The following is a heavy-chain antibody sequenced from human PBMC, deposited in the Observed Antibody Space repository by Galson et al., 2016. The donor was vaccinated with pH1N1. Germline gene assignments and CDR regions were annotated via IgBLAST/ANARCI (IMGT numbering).Heavy chain of an antibody. J-gene: IGHJ3*01. CDR1: AYTFTSYY. D-gene: IGHD1-7*01. CDR2: IDTGSGGT. Sequence: SVKVSCKASAYTFTSYYIHWVRQAPGQGLEWMGIIDTGSGGTNYKLKFQGRVTITRDTSTSTAYMELSSLRSQDKAIYYCAGIMGRTLDLWGQGTKVTVSS. CDR3: AGIMGRTLDL. V-gene: IGHV1-46*01.